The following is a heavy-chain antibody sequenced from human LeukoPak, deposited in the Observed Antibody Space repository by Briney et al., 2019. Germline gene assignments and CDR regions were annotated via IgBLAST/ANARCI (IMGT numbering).Heavy chain of an antibody. D-gene: IGHD1-20*01. CDR1: GGSISSYY. V-gene: IGHV4-59*01. CDR2: IYYSGST. J-gene: IGHJ4*02. CDR3: ARITFSTIVDY. Sequence: SETLSLTCTISGGSISSYYWSWIRQPPGKGLEWIGYIYYSGSTNYNPSLKSRVTISVDTSKNQFSLKLSSVTAADTAVYYCARITFSTIVDYWGQGTLVTVSS.